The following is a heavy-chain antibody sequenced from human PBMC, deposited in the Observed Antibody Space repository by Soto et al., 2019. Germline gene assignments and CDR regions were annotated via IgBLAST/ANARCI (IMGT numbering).Heavy chain of an antibody. CDR3: ARDREDDFWSGSPLFDY. D-gene: IGHD3-3*01. V-gene: IGHV3-7*05. CDR1: GFTFSSYW. Sequence: EVQLVESGGGLVQPGGSLRLSCAASGFTFSSYWMSWVRQAPGKGLEWVANIKQDGSEKYYVDSVKGRFTISRDNAKNSLYLQMNSLRAEDTAVYYCARDREDDFWSGSPLFDYWGQGTLVTVSS. J-gene: IGHJ4*02. CDR2: IKQDGSEK.